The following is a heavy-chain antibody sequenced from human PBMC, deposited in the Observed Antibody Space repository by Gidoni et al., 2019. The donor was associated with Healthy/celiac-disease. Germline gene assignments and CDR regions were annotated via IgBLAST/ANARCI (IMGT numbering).Heavy chain of an antibody. D-gene: IGHD2-15*01. Sequence: QVQLVQSGAEVKKHGASVNVSCKASGYTFTSYDINWVLQATGQGLEWMGWMNPNSGNTGDAQKFQGRVTMTRNTSISTAYMDLSSLRAEDTSVYYWARGRWSWGAFDILGQGTMVTVSS. CDR1: GYTFTSYD. CDR3: ARGRWSWGAFDI. J-gene: IGHJ3*02. CDR2: MNPNSGNT. V-gene: IGHV1-8*01.